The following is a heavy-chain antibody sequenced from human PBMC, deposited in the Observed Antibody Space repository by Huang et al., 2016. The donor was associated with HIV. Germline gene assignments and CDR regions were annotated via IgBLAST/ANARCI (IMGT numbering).Heavy chain of an antibody. CDR3: TREGLEFTNF. J-gene: IGHJ4*02. Sequence: QVQLVQSGAEVKKPGTSVKVSCKASGYTFSSYPLHWVRHAPGQRLAWMGSSNEGYGDTKYSQKFQGRLTSTRDTSATTVVMELSRLSSEDTAVYYCTREGLEFTNFWGQGTLVTVSS. V-gene: IGHV1-3*01. CDR1: GYTFSSYP. CDR2: SNEGYGDT. D-gene: IGHD1-1*01.